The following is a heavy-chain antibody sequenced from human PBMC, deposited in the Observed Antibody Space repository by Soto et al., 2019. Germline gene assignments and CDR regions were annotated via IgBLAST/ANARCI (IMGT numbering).Heavy chain of an antibody. V-gene: IGHV4-34*01. CDR1: GGSFSGYY. Sequence: SETLSLTCAVYGGSFSGYYWSWIRQPPGKGLEWIGEINHSGSTNYNPSLKSRVTISVDTSKNQFSLKLSSVTAADTAVYYCARGLVDGYCSSTSCYGGNYWGQGTLVTVSS. CDR2: INHSGST. CDR3: ARGLVDGYCSSTSCYGGNY. J-gene: IGHJ4*02. D-gene: IGHD2-2*01.